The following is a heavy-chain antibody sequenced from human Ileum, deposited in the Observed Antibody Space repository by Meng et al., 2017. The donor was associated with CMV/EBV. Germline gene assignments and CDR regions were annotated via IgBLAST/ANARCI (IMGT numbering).Heavy chain of an antibody. CDR2: INPGNSET. CDR3: ARQRPSGWYTGWFDH. V-gene: IGHV5-51*01. J-gene: IGHJ5*02. CDR1: GYSFTTYW. Sequence: GESLKISWKASGYSFTTYWIGWVRQMPGKGLEGMGIINPGNSETRYSPSFQGQVTISADKSISTAYLQWNSLKAADTAMYYCARQRPSGWYTGWFDHWGQGTLVTVSS. D-gene: IGHD6-19*01.